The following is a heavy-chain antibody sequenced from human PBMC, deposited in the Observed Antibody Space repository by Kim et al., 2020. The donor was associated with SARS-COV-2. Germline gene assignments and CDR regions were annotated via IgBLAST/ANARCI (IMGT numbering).Heavy chain of an antibody. V-gene: IGHV4-34*01. D-gene: IGHD6-13*01. Sequence: SETLSLTCAVYGGSFSGYYWSWIRQPPGKGLEWIGEINHSGSTNYNPSLKSRVTISVDTSKNQFSLKLSSVTAADTAVYYCARFHIAAAGDDTQKDYAGGEFDPWGQGTLVTVSS. CDR2: INHSGST. J-gene: IGHJ5*02. CDR1: GGSFSGYY. CDR3: ARFHIAAAGDDTQKDYAGGEFDP.